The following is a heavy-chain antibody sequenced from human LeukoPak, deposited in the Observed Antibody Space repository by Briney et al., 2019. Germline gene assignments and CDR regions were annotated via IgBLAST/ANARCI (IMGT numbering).Heavy chain of an antibody. CDR3: ARFIVVVPAAGWFDR. V-gene: IGHV4-30-4*08. CDR2: IYYSGST. CDR1: GGSISSGDYY. D-gene: IGHD2-2*01. J-gene: IGHJ5*02. Sequence: SETLSLTCTVSGGSISSGDYYWSWIRQPPGKGLEWIGYIYYSGSTYYNPSLNSRVTISVDTSKNQFSLKLSSVTAADTAVYYCARFIVVVPAAGWFDRWGQGTLVTVSS.